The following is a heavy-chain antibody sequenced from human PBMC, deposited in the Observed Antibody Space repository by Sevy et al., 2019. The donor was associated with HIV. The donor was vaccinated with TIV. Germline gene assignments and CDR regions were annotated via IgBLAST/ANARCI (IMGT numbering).Heavy chain of an antibody. CDR1: GYSFITYS. CDR3: AREIWKFDL. CDR2: INPNNGAA. D-gene: IGHD1-1*01. Sequence: ASVKVYCKASGYSFITYSLHWVRQAPGQGLEWMAWINPNNGAAIYAQTFQGRVTVTRDTSINTVYMEMSSLTSDDTAVYYCAREIWKFDLWGQGTLVTVSS. V-gene: IGHV1-2*02. J-gene: IGHJ4*02.